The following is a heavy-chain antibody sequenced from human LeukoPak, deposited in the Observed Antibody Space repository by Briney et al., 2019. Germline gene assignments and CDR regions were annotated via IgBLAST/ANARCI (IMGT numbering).Heavy chain of an antibody. D-gene: IGHD6-19*01. CDR1: GYTLTELS. J-gene: IGHJ4*02. V-gene: IGHV1-24*01. CDR2: FDPEDGET. CDR3: ATEQPVAGTGGDAFDY. Sequence: GASVKVSCKVSGYTLTELSMHWVRQAPGKGLEWMGGFDPEDGETIYAQKFQGRVTMTEDTSTDTAYMELSSLRSEDTAVYYCATEQPVAGTGGDAFDYWGRGTLVTVSS.